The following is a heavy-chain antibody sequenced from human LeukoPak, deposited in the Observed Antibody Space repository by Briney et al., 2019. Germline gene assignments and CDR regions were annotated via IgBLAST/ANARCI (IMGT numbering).Heavy chain of an antibody. CDR2: IYPNGNT. CDR3: ARGRGGRYYDSSGPLLGYMDV. CDR1: GFTVSSNY. Sequence: GGSLRLSCAASGFTVSSNYMNWVRQAPGKGLEWVSMIYPNGNTFYTDSVKGRFTISRDNSKNTLDLQMSSLRAEDTAVYYCARGRGGRYYDSSGPLLGYMDVWGKGTTVTVSS. J-gene: IGHJ6*03. V-gene: IGHV3-66*01. D-gene: IGHD3-22*01.